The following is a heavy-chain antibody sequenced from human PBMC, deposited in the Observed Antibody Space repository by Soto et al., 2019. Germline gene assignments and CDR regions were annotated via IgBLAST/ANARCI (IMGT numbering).Heavy chain of an antibody. Sequence: AGGSLRLSCAASGITFSSHAMNWVRQAPGKGLEWVSVISGSGGAAYYADSVKGRFTISRDNSKNTVYLQMNSLRAEDTAVYYCAKVIISGWYLDYWGQGTPVTVSS. D-gene: IGHD6-19*01. V-gene: IGHV3-23*01. CDR2: ISGSGGAA. J-gene: IGHJ4*02. CDR1: GITFSSHA. CDR3: AKVIISGWYLDY.